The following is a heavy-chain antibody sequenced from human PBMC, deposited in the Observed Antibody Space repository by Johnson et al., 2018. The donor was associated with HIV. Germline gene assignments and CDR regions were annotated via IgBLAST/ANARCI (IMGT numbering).Heavy chain of an antibody. CDR3: AKCFWGSSLIDVFDM. V-gene: IGHV3-30*18. CDR1: GFTFSRYS. CDR2: ISYDGSNK. Sequence: VQLVESGGGVVQPGRSLRLSCAASGFTFSRYSMHWVRQAPGKGLEWMAIISYDGSNKYYADSVKGRFTISRDNSKNTLYLQMNSLRAEDTAVYYCAKCFWGSSLIDVFDMWGQGTMVTVSS. D-gene: IGHD6-13*01. J-gene: IGHJ3*02.